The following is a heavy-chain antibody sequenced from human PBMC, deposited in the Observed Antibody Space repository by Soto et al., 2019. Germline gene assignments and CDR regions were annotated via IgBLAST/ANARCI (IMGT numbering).Heavy chain of an antibody. V-gene: IGHV1-69*02. CDR1: GGTFSSYT. J-gene: IGHJ6*03. Sequence: QVQLVQSGAEVKKPGSSVKVSCKASGGTFSSYTISWVRQAPGQGLEWMGRIIPILGIANYAQKFQGRVTITADKSTSTAYMELSSLRSEDTAVYYCARGGISSSSRYYYYYMDVWGKGTTVTVSS. D-gene: IGHD6-6*01. CDR3: ARGGISSSSRYYYYYMDV. CDR2: IIPILGIA.